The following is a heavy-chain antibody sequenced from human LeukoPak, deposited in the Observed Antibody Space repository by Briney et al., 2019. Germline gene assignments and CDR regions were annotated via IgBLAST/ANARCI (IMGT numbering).Heavy chain of an antibody. Sequence: SETLSLTCTVSGYSISSGYYWGWIRQPPGKGLEWIGSIYHSGSTYYNPSLKSRVTISVDTSKNQFSLKLSSVTAADTAVYYCASTLDIVVVPAAEAFDYWGQGTLVTVYS. J-gene: IGHJ4*02. D-gene: IGHD2-2*01. CDR1: GYSISSGYY. CDR2: IYHSGST. CDR3: ASTLDIVVVPAAEAFDY. V-gene: IGHV4-38-2*02.